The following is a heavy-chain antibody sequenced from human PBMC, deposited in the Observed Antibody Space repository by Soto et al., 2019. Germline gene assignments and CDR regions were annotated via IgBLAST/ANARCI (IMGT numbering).Heavy chain of an antibody. CDR1: GVSFSGYY. Sequence: SQTLSLTCAVYGVSFSGYYWSWIRQPPGKGLEWIGEINHSGSTNYNPSLKSRVTISVDTSKNQFSLKLSSVTAADTAVYYCARGHGGSVLVWWYFDLWGRGTLVTVSS. J-gene: IGHJ2*01. CDR2: INHSGST. V-gene: IGHV4-34*01. D-gene: IGHD3-16*01. CDR3: ARGHGGSVLVWWYFDL.